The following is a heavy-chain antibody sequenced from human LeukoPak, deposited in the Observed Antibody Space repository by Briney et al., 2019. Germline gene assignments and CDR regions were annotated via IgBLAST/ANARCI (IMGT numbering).Heavy chain of an antibody. CDR3: ARGLRNRVVPAAILRRDRTEGKYFDY. Sequence: SETLSLTCTVSGGSISSGGYYWSWIRQHPGKGLEWIGYIYYSGSTYYNPSLKSRVTISVDTSKNQFSLKLSSVTAADTAVYYCARGLRNRVVPAAILRRDRTEGKYFDYWGQGTLVTVSS. CDR2: IYYSGST. J-gene: IGHJ4*02. D-gene: IGHD2-2*02. V-gene: IGHV4-31*03. CDR1: GGSISSGGYY.